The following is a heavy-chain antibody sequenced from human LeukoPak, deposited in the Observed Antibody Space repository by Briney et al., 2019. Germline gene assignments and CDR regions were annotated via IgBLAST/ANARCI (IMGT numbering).Heavy chain of an antibody. V-gene: IGHV3-30*02. CDR3: AKDAGDYGVGH. Sequence: GGSLRLSCAASGFIFSGYGMHWVRQAPGKGLGGVAFIRYDGSTKYTAESVKGRFTISRDNSKNTLYLQMNSLRDEDTAVYYRAKDAGDYGVGHWGQGTLVTVSS. D-gene: IGHD4-17*01. CDR2: IRYDGSTK. CDR1: GFIFSGYG. J-gene: IGHJ4*02.